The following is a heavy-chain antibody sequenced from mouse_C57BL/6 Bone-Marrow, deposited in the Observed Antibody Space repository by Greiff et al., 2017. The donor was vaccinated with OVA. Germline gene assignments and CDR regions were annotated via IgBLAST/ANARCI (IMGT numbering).Heavy chain of an antibody. V-gene: IGHV5-4*01. J-gene: IGHJ3*01. CDR1: GFTFSSYA. CDR2: ISDGGSYT. Sequence: EVQVVESGGGLVKPGGSLKLSCAASGFTFSSYAMSWVRQTPEKRLEWVATISDGGSYTYYPDNVKGRFTISRDNAKNNLYLQMSHLKSEDTAMYYCARDRHYYGSSPFAYWGQGTLVTVSA. CDR3: ARDRHYYGSSPFAY. D-gene: IGHD1-1*01.